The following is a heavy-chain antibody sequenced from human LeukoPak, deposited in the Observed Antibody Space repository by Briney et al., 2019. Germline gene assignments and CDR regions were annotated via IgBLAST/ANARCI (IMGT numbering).Heavy chain of an antibody. CDR2: IYTSGST. V-gene: IGHV4-61*02. CDR3: AGGWISNGGDFQH. CDR1: GDTISSGNYY. D-gene: IGHD2-8*01. J-gene: IGHJ1*01. Sequence: PSQTLSLTCSVSGDTISSGNYYWSWIRQSAGKGLEWIGRIYTSGSTKYNPSLESRVTISIDTSKNQFSLKLISMTAADTAVYYCAGGWISNGGDFQHLGQGTLITVSS.